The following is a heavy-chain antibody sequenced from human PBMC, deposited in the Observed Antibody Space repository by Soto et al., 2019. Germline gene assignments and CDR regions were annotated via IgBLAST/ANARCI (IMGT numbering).Heavy chain of an antibody. J-gene: IGHJ3*02. Sequence: SETLSLTCAVYGGSFSGYYWSWIRQPPGKGLEWIGEINHSGSTNYNPSLKSRVTISVDTSKNQFSLKLSSVTAADTAVYYCARGLLLYSGYHKVDAFDIWGQGTMVTVS. V-gene: IGHV4-34*01. CDR3: ARGLLLYSGYHKVDAFDI. D-gene: IGHD5-12*01. CDR2: INHSGST. CDR1: GGSFSGYY.